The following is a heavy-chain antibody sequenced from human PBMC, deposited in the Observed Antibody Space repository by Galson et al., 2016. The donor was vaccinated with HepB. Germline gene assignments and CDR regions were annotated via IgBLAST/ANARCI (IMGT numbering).Heavy chain of an antibody. V-gene: IGHV3-30*18. CDR3: ANLPLGWASTARDTQHFYGMDV. Sequence: SLRLSCAASGFTLSSSGMHWVRQAPGKGLEWVGVISYDGNYKYYADYVKGRFTTSRDNSNHKVYLQLSRLTSDDTAVYFCANLPLGWASTARDTQHFYGMDVWGQGTTVTVSS. CDR1: GFTLSSSG. CDR2: ISYDGNYK. D-gene: IGHD4-17*01. J-gene: IGHJ6*02.